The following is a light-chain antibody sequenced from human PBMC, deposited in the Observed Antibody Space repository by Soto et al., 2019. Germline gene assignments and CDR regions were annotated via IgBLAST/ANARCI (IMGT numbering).Light chain of an antibody. CDR1: QGISNL. CDR2: AAS. V-gene: IGKV1-17*01. J-gene: IGKJ2*01. CDR3: LQHNTYPYT. Sequence: DIQMTQSPSSLSASVGDRVTITCRASQGISNLLGWFQHKPGTAPKRLIYAASSLQGGGPSRFSGSGSGTEFTLTITVLQPEDFADYYCLQHNTYPYTFGQGTKLEIK.